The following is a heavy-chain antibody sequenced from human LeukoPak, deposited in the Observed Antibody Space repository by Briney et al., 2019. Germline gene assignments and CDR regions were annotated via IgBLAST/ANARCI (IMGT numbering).Heavy chain of an antibody. CDR2: ISSSSSYI. V-gene: IGHV3-21*01. CDR3: ARDYAIAAAAMGY. J-gene: IGHJ4*02. D-gene: IGHD6-13*01. CDR1: GCTFSSYS. Sequence: GGSLRLSCAASGCTFSSYSMNWVRQAPGKGLEWVSSISSSSSYIYYADSVKGRFTISRDNAKNSLYLQMNSLRAEDTAVYYCARDYAIAAAAMGYWGQGTLVTVSS.